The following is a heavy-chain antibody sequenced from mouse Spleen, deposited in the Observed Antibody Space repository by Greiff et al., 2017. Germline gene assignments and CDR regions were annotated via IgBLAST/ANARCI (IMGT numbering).Heavy chain of an antibody. J-gene: IGHJ4*01. V-gene: IGHV14-2*01. Sequence: VQLQQSGAELVKPGASVKLSCTASGFNIKDYYMHWVKQRTEQGLEWIGRIDPEDGETKYAQKFKGKATITADTSSNTAYLQLSSLTSEDTAVYYCARGDSYYAMDYWGQGTSVTVSS. CDR2: IDPEDGET. CDR3: ARGDSYYAMDY. CDR1: GFNIKDYY.